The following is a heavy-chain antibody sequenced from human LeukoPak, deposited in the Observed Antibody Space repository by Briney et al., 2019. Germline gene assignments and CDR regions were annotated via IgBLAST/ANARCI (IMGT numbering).Heavy chain of an antibody. J-gene: IGHJ6*03. CDR2: IYYSGST. V-gene: IGHV4-59*01. CDR1: GGSISSYY. Sequence: PSETLPLTCTVSGGSISSYYWSWIRQPPGKGLEWIGYIYYSGSTNYNPSLKSRVTISVDTSKNQFSLKLSSVTAADTAVYYCARGITMVRGVNRYFYMDVWGKGTTVTVSS. D-gene: IGHD3-10*01. CDR3: ARGITMVRGVNRYFYMDV.